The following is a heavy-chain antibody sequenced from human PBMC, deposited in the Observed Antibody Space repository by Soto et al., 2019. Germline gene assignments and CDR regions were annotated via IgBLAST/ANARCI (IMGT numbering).Heavy chain of an antibody. V-gene: IGHV4-4*02. J-gene: IGHJ4*02. CDR1: GDSINSNYC. D-gene: IGHD6-19*01. CDR2: IYYSGGT. CDR3: ARDTGWGLGY. Sequence: QVQLQESGPGLVRPSGTLSLTCAVSGDSINSNYCWTWVRQPPGKGLEWIAEIYYSGGTSYNPSLKXXVXIXXDQSKNQFSLNMTSVTAADTALYYCARDTGWGLGYWGQGTLVTVSS.